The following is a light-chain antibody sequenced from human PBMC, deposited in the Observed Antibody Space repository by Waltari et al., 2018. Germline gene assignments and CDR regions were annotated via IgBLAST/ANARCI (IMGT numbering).Light chain of an antibody. V-gene: IGKV1-33*01. CDR2: DAS. CDR1: QDISNN. J-gene: IGKJ4*01. CDR3: EEYDYLPVT. Sequence: DFQMTQSPSSLSASVGDRDTITCQASQDISNNLNWYQQKPGQAPKLLIFDASNLEVGVPSRFSGSGSGTYFSLTISSLQPEDTATYYCEEYDYLPVTFGGGTKVEIK.